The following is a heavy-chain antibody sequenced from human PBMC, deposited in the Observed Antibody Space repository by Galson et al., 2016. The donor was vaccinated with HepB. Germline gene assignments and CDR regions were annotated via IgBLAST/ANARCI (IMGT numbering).Heavy chain of an antibody. CDR3: FTEGYSLKSPEVWTFDY. J-gene: IGHJ4*02. CDR1: GYTLSEAS. Sequence: VTVSCKVSGYTLSEASMHWVRQTPGKGLEWMGGFNPEEGETNYAQTFQGRVTMTEDTSTDPVYMELNPLRFEDTAVYYWFTEGYSLKSPEVWTFDYWGQGTLVTVAS. V-gene: IGHV1-24*01. D-gene: IGHD3/OR15-3a*01. CDR2: FNPEEGET.